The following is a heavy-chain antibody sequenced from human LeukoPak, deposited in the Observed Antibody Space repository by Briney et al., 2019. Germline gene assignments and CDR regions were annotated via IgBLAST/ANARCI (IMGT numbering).Heavy chain of an antibody. D-gene: IGHD7-27*01. CDR2: ISGSGGST. CDR3: AKVVDYWGPRNWYFDL. Sequence: GGSLRLSCAASGFTFSSYAMSWVRQAPGKGLEWVSAISGSGGSTYYADSVKGRFTTSRDNSKNTLYLQMNSLRAEDTAVYYCAKVVDYWGPRNWYFDLWGRGTLVTVSS. V-gene: IGHV3-23*01. CDR1: GFTFSSYA. J-gene: IGHJ2*01.